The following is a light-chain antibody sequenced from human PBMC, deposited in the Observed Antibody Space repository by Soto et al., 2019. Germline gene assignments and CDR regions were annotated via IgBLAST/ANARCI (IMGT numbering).Light chain of an antibody. Sequence: EIVLAQRPGTLSLSPGESATLSCRASQSVSSSFLAWYQQKPGQAPRLLIYGASTRATGIPARFSGSGSGTEFTLTICSLAPEDFAVYFCQQRSNWITFGQGTRLEIK. CDR2: GAS. CDR3: QQRSNWIT. V-gene: IGKV3D-20*02. CDR1: QSVSSSF. J-gene: IGKJ5*01.